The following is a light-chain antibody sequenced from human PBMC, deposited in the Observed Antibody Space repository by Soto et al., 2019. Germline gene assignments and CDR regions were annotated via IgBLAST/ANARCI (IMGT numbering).Light chain of an antibody. V-gene: IGLV2-8*01. Sequence: QSALTQPASASASPGQSVTISCTGTSNNVGGYNFVSWYQHHPDKAPKLIIYEVTKRPSGIPSRFSGSKSGNTASLTVSGLQAEDDADYYCSSYAVSDAFVFGGGTKLTVL. CDR3: SSYAVSDAFV. CDR2: EVT. CDR1: SNNVGGYNF. J-gene: IGLJ2*01.